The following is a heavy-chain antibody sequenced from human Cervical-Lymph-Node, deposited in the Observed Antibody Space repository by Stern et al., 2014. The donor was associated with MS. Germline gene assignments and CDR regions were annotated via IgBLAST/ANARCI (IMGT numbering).Heavy chain of an antibody. CDR3: ARVSVFYDAFDF. D-gene: IGHD3-3*01. V-gene: IGHV4-39*01. J-gene: IGHJ3*01. CDR1: GASISSGSYY. Sequence: LQLQESGPGLVKPSETLSLTCTVSGASISSGSYYWGWIRQPPGKGLDWIGIIYYSGTTYYNPSLESRVHISVDTSQNQFSLKLPSGTATDTARYYCARVSVFYDAFDFWGQGTMVTVSS. CDR2: IYYSGTT.